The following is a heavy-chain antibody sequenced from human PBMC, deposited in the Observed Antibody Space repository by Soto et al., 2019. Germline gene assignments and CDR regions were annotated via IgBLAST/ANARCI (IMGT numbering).Heavy chain of an antibody. V-gene: IGHV4-34*01. CDR3: ARGPYSSGYACYFDL. CDR1: GGSFSPYY. D-gene: IGHD6-19*01. J-gene: IGHJ2*01. Sequence: QVQLQQWGAGRLKSSETLSLTCAVYGGSFSPYYWSWIRQPPGTGLEWIAEINHRRSTNYNPSLKGRATISVDTSKNQFALKLSSVTAADTAVYYCARGPYSSGYACYFDLWGRGTLVTVSS. CDR2: INHRRST.